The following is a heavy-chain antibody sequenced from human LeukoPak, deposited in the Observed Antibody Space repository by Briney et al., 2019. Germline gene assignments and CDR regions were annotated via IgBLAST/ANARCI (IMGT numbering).Heavy chain of an antibody. Sequence: SETLSLTCAVFGGSISNFYWSWIRQPPGKGLEWIGYIYNSGSTNYNRSLKSRVTLSVDTSKNQFSLKLNSVTAADTAVYYCARGGVLTNFRRFDYWGQGTLVTVSS. CDR2: IYNSGST. J-gene: IGHJ4*02. CDR3: ARGGVLTNFRRFDY. CDR1: GGSISNFY. V-gene: IGHV4-59*01. D-gene: IGHD3-9*01.